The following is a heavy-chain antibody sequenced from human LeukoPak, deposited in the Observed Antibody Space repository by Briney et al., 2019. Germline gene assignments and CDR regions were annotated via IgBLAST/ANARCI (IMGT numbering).Heavy chain of an antibody. Sequence: GGSLRLSCAASGFTFSSYEMNWVRQAPGKGLEWVSYISTSGSTIYYADSVKGRFTISRDNAKNSLYLQMNSLRGEDTALYYCARGGTRTYYYYMDVWGKGTTVTISS. J-gene: IGHJ6*03. CDR3: ARGGTRTYYYYMDV. CDR2: ISTSGSTI. D-gene: IGHD1-7*01. CDR1: GFTFSSYE. V-gene: IGHV3-48*03.